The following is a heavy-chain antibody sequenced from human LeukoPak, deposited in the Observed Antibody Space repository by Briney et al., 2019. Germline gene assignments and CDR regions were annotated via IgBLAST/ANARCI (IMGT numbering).Heavy chain of an antibody. Sequence: RWASVKVSCKASGGTFSSYAISWVRQAPGQGLEWMGGIFPIFGTANYAQKFQGRVTITTDESTSTAYMELSSLRSEDTAVYYCAGGVSAAGTRNYYYYMDVWGKGTTVTVSS. D-gene: IGHD6-13*01. J-gene: IGHJ6*03. V-gene: IGHV1-69*05. CDR2: IFPIFGTA. CDR1: GGTFSSYA. CDR3: AGGVSAAGTRNYYYYMDV.